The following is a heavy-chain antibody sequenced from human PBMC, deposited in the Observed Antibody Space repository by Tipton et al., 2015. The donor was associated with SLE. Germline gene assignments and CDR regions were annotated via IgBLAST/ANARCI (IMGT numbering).Heavy chain of an antibody. CDR3: ARGGSPFEY. V-gene: IGHV4-31*03. J-gene: IGHJ4*02. Sequence: TLPLTCTVSNGSISSGDFYWSWIRQQPGKGLEWIGSIYYSGATSSNSSLRSRLTLSVDTSKNLFSLNLYSVTAADTAVYFCARGGSPFEYWGRGILVTVSS. CDR2: IYYSGAT. CDR1: NGSISSGDFY.